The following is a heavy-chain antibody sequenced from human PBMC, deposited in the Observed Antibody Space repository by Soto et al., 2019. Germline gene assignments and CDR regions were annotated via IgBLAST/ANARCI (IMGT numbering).Heavy chain of an antibody. CDR3: ATYSGKSDY. Sequence: PGGSLRLSCAASGFTFSTYWMSWVRQAPGKGLEWVANIKQDGSERYYVDSVKGRFTISRDNAKNSLYLQMNSLRGEDTAVYYCATYSGKSDYWGQGTLVTVSS. V-gene: IGHV3-7*01. J-gene: IGHJ4*02. CDR2: IKQDGSER. D-gene: IGHD2-21*01. CDR1: GFTFSTYW.